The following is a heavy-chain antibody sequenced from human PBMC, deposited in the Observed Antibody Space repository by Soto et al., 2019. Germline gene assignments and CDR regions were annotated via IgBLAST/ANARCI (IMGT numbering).Heavy chain of an antibody. D-gene: IGHD6-19*01. CDR3: ARDYEAVAGTGFFEDYGMDV. J-gene: IGHJ6*02. CDR1: GFTFSSYA. V-gene: IGHV3-30-3*01. Sequence: GGSLRLSCAASGFTFSSYAMHWVRQAPGKGLEWVAVISYDGSNKYYADSVKGRFTISRDNSKNTLYLQMNSLRAEDTAVYYCARDYEAVAGTGFFEDYGMDVWGQGTTVTVSS. CDR2: ISYDGSNK.